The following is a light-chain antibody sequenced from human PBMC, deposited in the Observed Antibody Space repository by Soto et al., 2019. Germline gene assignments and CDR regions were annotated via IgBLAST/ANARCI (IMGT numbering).Light chain of an antibody. CDR1: QSVSNNY. CDR3: KQHFGSPFT. CDR2: DAS. J-gene: IGKJ3*01. Sequence: EIVLTQSPGTRSLSPGERATLSCRASQSVSNNYLAWYQQKPGQAPRLLIHDASSRATGIPDRFSGSGSGTDFTLTISRLEHEDFAVYYCKQHFGSPFTFGTGTKVEIE. V-gene: IGKV3-20*01.